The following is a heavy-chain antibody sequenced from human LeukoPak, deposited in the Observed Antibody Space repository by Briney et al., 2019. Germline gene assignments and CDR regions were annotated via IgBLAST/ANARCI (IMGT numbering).Heavy chain of an antibody. CDR3: ARGYSNYVLDAFDI. CDR1: GYSISSGYY. CDR2: IYHSGST. Sequence: PSETLSLTCTVSGYSISSGYYWGWIRQPPGKGLEWIGSIYHSGSTYYNPSLKSRVTISVDTSKNQFSLKLSSVTAADTAVYYCARGYSNYVLDAFDIWGQGTMVTVSS. D-gene: IGHD4-11*01. J-gene: IGHJ3*02. V-gene: IGHV4-38-2*02.